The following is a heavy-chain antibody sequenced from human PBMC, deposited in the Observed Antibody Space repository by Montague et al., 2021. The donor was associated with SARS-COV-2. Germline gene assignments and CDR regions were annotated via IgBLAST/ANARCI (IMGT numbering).Heavy chain of an antibody. CDR1: GFTFSSYA. V-gene: IGHV3-23*01. Sequence: SLRLSCAASGFTFSSYAMSWVRQAPGKGLEWVSAISGSGGSTYYADSVKGRVTLSRDNSKKTLYLQMNSLRADDTAVYYCAKDGYCSSTSCSPGEYDYYDMDVWGQGTPVTVSS. CDR2: ISGSGGST. J-gene: IGHJ6*02. D-gene: IGHD2-2*03. CDR3: AKDGYCSSTSCSPGEYDYYDMDV.